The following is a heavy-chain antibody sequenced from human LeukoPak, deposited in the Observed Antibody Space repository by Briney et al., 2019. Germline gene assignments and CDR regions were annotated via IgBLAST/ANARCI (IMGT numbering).Heavy chain of an antibody. D-gene: IGHD3-22*01. Sequence: PGGSLRLSCAASGFTFSSYSMNWVRQAPGKGLEWVSSITSSSSYIYYADSVKGRFTISRDNAKNSLYLQMNSLRAEDTAVYYCAKDSYYYDSSGYYRDDALDIWGQGTMVTVSS. CDR3: AKDSYYYDSSGYYRDDALDI. J-gene: IGHJ3*02. V-gene: IGHV3-21*04. CDR2: ITSSSSYI. CDR1: GFTFSSYS.